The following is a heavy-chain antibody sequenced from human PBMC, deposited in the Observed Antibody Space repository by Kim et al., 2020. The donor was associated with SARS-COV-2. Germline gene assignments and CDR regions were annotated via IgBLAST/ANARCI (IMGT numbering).Heavy chain of an antibody. Sequence: GGSLRLSCAASGFTFSSYAMHWVRQAPGKGLEWEAVISYDGSNKYYADSVKGRFTISRDNSKNTLYLQMNSLRAEYTAVYYCASDMDDITIFLCDDYYYYGMDVWGQGTTVSVAS. J-gene: IGHJ6*02. CDR3: ASDMDDITIFLCDDYYYYGMDV. CDR2: ISYDGSNK. V-gene: IGHV3-30*04. D-gene: IGHD3-9*01. CDR1: GFTFSSYA.